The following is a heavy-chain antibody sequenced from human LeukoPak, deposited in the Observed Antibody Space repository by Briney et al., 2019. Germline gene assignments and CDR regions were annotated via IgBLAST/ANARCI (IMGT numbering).Heavy chain of an antibody. V-gene: IGHV3-30*18. CDR1: GFTFSSYG. CDR2: ISYDGSNK. J-gene: IGHJ4*02. D-gene: IGHD3-10*01. Sequence: GGSLRLSCAASGFTFSSYGMHWVRQAPGKGLEWVAVISYDGSNKYYADSVKGRFTISRDNSKNTLYLQMNSLRAEDTAVYYCAKGGITMVPRRRPLDFDYWGQGTLVTVSS. CDR3: AKGGITMVPRRRPLDFDY.